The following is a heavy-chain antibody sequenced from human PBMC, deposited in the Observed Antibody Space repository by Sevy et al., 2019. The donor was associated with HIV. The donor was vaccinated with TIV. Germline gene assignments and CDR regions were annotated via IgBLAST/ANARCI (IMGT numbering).Heavy chain of an antibody. V-gene: IGHV3-30*02. CDR2: IWHDGSNK. CDR3: ARETDNSARWLDP. J-gene: IGHJ5*02. CDR1: GFTFNFHG. Sequence: GGSLRLSCAASGFTFNFHGMHWVRQAPGKGLEWVAFIWHDGSNKYMADSVKGRFTISGENSKNTLLLQMNSLTVEDTAVYYCARETDNSARWLDPWGQGTLVTVSS. D-gene: IGHD4-4*01.